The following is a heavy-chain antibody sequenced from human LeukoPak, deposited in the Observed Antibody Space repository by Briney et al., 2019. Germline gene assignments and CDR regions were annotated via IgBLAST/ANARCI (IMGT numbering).Heavy chain of an antibody. V-gene: IGHV3-48*01. J-gene: IGHJ4*02. CDR2: ISSSSGTI. Sequence: GGSLRLSCAASGFTFSSYSMNWVRRAPGKGLEWVSYISSSSGTIYYADSVKGRFTISRDNAKNSLYLQMNSLRVEDTAVYYCARDELPDDNSGYAFDCWVQGTLVTVSS. D-gene: IGHD3-22*01. CDR3: ARDELPDDNSGYAFDC. CDR1: GFTFSSYS.